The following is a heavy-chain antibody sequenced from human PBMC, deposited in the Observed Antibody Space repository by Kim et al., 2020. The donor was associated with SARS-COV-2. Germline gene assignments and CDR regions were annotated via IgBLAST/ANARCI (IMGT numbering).Heavy chain of an antibody. CDR3: ARHTPRLVVPGTGGIDW. CDR1: GGSIGRSSYF. CDR2: IFYSGST. D-gene: IGHD2-8*02. J-gene: IGHJ4*02. V-gene: IGHV4-39*01. Sequence: SETLSLTCTVSGGSIGRSSYFWGWIRQPPGKWLEWIGSIFYSGSTYYSPSLQSRVTISLDTSRNQFSLRLSSVTAADTAVYFCARHTPRLVVPGTGGIDWWGQGTLVTVSS.